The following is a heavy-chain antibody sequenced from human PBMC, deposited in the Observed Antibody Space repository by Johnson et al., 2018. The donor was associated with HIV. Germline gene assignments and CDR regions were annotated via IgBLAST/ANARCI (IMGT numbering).Heavy chain of an antibody. J-gene: IGHJ3*02. Sequence: QVQLVESGGGVVQPGRSLRLSCAASEFTFSNYAMHWVRQAPGKGLEWVAVISYDGSNQYYADSVKGRFTISRDNSKNTLYLQMNSLRAEDTAVYHCAREGAWEVRPGAFDIWGQGTTVTVSS. V-gene: IGHV3-30-3*01. CDR2: ISYDGSNQ. D-gene: IGHD1-26*01. CDR1: EFTFSNYA. CDR3: AREGAWEVRPGAFDI.